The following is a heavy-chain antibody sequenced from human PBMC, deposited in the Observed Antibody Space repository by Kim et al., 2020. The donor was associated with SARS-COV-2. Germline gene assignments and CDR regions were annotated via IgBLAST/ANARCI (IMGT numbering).Heavy chain of an antibody. D-gene: IGHD6-19*01. CDR2: INPNDGGT. CDR3: ARDENGSGWYYFDN. J-gene: IGHJ4*02. Sequence: ASVKVSCRASGFKFTDYYIHWVRQAPGHGPVWMGRINPNDGGTQYADGFEGRVTMTSDTSSGTVDLELTGLRPDDTAVYYCARDENGSGWYYFDNWGQGTLITVSS. CDR1: GFKFTDYY. V-gene: IGHV1-2*06.